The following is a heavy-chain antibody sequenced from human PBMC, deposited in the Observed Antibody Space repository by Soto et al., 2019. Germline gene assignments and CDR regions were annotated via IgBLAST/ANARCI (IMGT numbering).Heavy chain of an antibody. CDR1: GFIFSGYA. CDR3: AKETSSYEIDY. D-gene: IGHD3-10*01. J-gene: IGHJ4*02. CDR2: ISYDGNTK. Sequence: QVQLVESGGGVVQPGRSLRLSCAASGFIFSGYAMHWVRQAPGKGLEWVAVISYDGNTKYYADSVKGRFTVSRDNSKNTLYEQMNKWSAEDAAMYYCAKETSSYEIDYWGQGTLFTVAA. V-gene: IGHV3-30-3*01.